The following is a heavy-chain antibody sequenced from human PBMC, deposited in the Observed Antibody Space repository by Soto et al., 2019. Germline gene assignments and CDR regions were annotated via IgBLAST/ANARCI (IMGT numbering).Heavy chain of an antibody. D-gene: IGHD6-6*01. J-gene: IGHJ4*02. CDR3: ARASSSSNARGFFDY. CDR2: INAGNGNT. V-gene: IGHV1-3*01. CDR1: GYTFTSDA. Sequence: ASVKVSCKASGYTFTSDAIDWVRQAPGQRLEWMGWINAGNGNTKYSQKFQGRVTITRDTSASTAYMELSSLRSEDTAVYYCARASSSSNARGFFDYWGQGTLVTVSS.